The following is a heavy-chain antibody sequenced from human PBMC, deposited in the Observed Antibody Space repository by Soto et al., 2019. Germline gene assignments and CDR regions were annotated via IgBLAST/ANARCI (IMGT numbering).Heavy chain of an antibody. Sequence: PGGSLRLSCAASGFTFSSYAMSWVRQAPGKGLEWVSAISGSGGSTYYADSVKGRFTISRDNSKNTLYLQMNSLRAEDTAVYYCARLNARTYYDILTGYPRGFYYMDVWGKGTTVTVSS. CDR2: ISGSGGST. D-gene: IGHD3-9*01. CDR3: ARLNARTYYDILTGYPRGFYYMDV. V-gene: IGHV3-23*01. CDR1: GFTFSSYA. J-gene: IGHJ6*03.